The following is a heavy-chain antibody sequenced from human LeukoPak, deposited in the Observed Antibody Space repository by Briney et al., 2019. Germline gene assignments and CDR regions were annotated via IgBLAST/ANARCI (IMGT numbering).Heavy chain of an antibody. Sequence: GRSLRLSCTASGFTFGDYAMSWVRQAPGKGLEWVGFIRSKAYGGTTEYAASVKGRFTISRDDSKSIAYLQMNSLKTEDTAVYYCTRVREIDIVVVPATIDYWGQGTLVTVSS. V-gene: IGHV3-49*04. J-gene: IGHJ4*02. CDR3: TRVREIDIVVVPATIDY. CDR2: IRSKAYGGTT. CDR1: GFTFGDYA. D-gene: IGHD2-2*01.